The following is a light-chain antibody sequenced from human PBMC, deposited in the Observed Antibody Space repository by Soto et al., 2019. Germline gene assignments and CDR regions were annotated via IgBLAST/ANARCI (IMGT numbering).Light chain of an antibody. CDR2: GDN. V-gene: IGLV1-40*01. J-gene: IGLJ2*01. CDR1: SSNIGAGYD. Sequence: QAVLTQPPSVSGAPGQRVTISCTGSSSNIGAGYDVHWYQQLPGTAPKLLIYGDNNRPSGVPDRFSGSKSATSASLAITGLQAEDEADYYCQSYDTSLSGSVVFGGGTQLTVL. CDR3: QSYDTSLSGSVV.